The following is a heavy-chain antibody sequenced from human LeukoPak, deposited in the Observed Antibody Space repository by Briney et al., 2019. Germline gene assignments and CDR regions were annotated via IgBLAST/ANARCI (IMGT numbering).Heavy chain of an antibody. CDR1: GFTFSSYW. J-gene: IGHJ3*02. CDR2: IYNDGSTT. CDR3: ARVKGYDGSGYCDAFDI. Sequence: PGGTLRLSCAASGFTFSSYWMHWVRQAPGKGLVWVSRIYNDGSTTTYADSVKCRFTISRDNAKNTLYLQMNSLRAEDTAVYYCARVKGYDGSGYCDAFDIWGQGTKLTLSS. V-gene: IGHV3-74*01. D-gene: IGHD3-22*01.